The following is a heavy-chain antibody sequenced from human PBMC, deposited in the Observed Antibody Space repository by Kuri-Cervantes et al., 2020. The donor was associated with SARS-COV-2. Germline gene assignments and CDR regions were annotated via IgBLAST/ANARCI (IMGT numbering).Heavy chain of an antibody. D-gene: IGHD3-3*01. CDR1: GYTFTSYG. V-gene: IGHV1-18*01. J-gene: IGHJ3*02. Sequence: ASVKVSCKASGYTFTSYGISWVRQAPGQGLEWMGWISAYNGNTNYAQKLQGRVTMTTDTSTSTAYMERRSLRSDDTAVYYCAREEGVLLFLEWLPWGDAIDIWGQGTMVTVSS. CDR3: AREEGVLLFLEWLPWGDAIDI. CDR2: ISAYNGNT.